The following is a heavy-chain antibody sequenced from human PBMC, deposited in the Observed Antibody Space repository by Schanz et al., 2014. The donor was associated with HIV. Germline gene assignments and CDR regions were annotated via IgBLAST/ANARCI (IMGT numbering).Heavy chain of an antibody. CDR2: IGSGGGYK. Sequence: EVQLVESGGGLVEPGGSLRLSCEASGFSFSSFSMNWVRQAPGKGLEWVSSIGSGGGYKYYADSVNGRFTISRDNAKNSLHLQMSRLGAEDTAVYYCARDLHDYGDARTDYWARESWSPSRQ. J-gene: IGHJ4*02. CDR3: ARDLHDYGDARTDY. CDR1: GFSFSSFS. V-gene: IGHV3-21*02. D-gene: IGHD4-17*01.